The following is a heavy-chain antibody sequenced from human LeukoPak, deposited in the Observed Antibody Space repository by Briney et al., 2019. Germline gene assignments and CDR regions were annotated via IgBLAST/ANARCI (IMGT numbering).Heavy chain of an antibody. Sequence: SETLSLTCTVSGGSVSSGSYYWSWIRQPPGKGLEWIGYIYYSGSTNYNPSLKSRVTISVDTSKNQFSLKLSSVTAADTAVYYCARAPRPDFWSGYYRFDYWGQGTLVTVSS. CDR3: ARAPRPDFWSGYYRFDY. CDR2: IYYSGST. CDR1: GGSVSSGSYY. J-gene: IGHJ4*02. V-gene: IGHV4-61*01. D-gene: IGHD3-3*01.